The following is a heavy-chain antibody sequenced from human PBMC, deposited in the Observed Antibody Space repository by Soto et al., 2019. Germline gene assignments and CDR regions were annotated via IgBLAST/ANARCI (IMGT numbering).Heavy chain of an antibody. Sequence: QVQLVQSGPEVKKPGASVTVSCKTSGYTFTDHGIDWVRQAPGQGLEWVGWVSSYNGNTNYAYNLKDRVIMTTDASTSTAYMELRGLRYDDTAVYYCAREVEGSYSPADFWGQGTQVTVSS. CDR2: VSSYNGNT. J-gene: IGHJ4*02. CDR3: AREVEGSYSPADF. V-gene: IGHV1-18*01. CDR1: GYTFTDHG. D-gene: IGHD3-10*01.